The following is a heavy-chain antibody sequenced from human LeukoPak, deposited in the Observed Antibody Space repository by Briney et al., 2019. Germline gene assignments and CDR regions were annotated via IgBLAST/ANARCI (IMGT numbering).Heavy chain of an antibody. CDR3: AREVFVSCSGGSCYSGGWFDP. V-gene: IGHV4-34*01. CDR2: INHSGIT. CDR1: GGSFSGYY. Sequence: SETLSLTCAVYGGSFSGYYWSWIRQPPGKGLEWIGEINHSGITNYNPSLKSRVTISVDTSKNQFSLKLSSVTAADTAVYYCAREVFVSCSGGSCYSGGWFDPWGQGTLVTVSS. D-gene: IGHD2-15*01. J-gene: IGHJ5*02.